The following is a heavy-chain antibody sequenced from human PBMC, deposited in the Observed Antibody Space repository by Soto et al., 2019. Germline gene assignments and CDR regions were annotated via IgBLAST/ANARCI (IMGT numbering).Heavy chain of an antibody. Sequence: QVQLVQSGAEVKKPGSSVKVSCKASGGTFSSYTISWVRQAPGQGLEWMGRIIPILGIANYAQKFQGRVTITADKSTSTANMELSSLRSEDTAVYYCARGRDGYNLGAFDIWGQGTMVTVSS. V-gene: IGHV1-69*02. CDR1: GGTFSSYT. CDR3: ARGRDGYNLGAFDI. D-gene: IGHD5-12*01. J-gene: IGHJ3*02. CDR2: IIPILGIA.